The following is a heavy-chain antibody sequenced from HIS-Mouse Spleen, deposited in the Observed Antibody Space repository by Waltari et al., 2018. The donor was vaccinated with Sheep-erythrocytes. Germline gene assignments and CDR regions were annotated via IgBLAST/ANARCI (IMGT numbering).Heavy chain of an antibody. CDR2: IYYSGST. D-gene: IGHD3-22*01. J-gene: IGHJ4*02. CDR1: GVSISSSSYY. V-gene: IGHV4-39*01. CDR3: ARLYYYDSSGYYFDY. Sequence: QLQLQESGPGLVKPSETLSLTCTVPGVSISSSSYYWGWISQPPGKGREWIGSIYYSGSTYYNPSLKSRVTISVDTSKNQFSLKLSSVTAADTAVYYCARLYYYDSSGYYFDYWGQGTLVTVSS.